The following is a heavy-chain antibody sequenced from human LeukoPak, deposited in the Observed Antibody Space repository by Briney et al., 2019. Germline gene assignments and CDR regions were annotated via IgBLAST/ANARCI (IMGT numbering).Heavy chain of an antibody. CDR3: GRDLSGNWTYDS. CDR2: MSLDGNNE. Sequence: GGSLRLSCAASGFTFRNYYMHWVRQAPGKGLEWVAVMSLDGNNEYYADCVKGRFSLSRDNSMNTLYLQLNSLRTEETAMNYCGRDLSGNWTYDSWGQGTLVTVSS. J-gene: IGHJ5*01. V-gene: IGHV3-30-3*01. D-gene: IGHD1-1*01. CDR1: GFTFRNYY.